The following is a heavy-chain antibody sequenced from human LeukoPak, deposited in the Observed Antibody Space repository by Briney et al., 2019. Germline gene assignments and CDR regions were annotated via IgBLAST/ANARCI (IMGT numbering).Heavy chain of an antibody. V-gene: IGHV3-23*01. J-gene: IGHJ4*02. D-gene: IGHD6-13*01. CDR3: PRVGSSSAWYFFNF. CDR2: LSSTGTT. CDR1: GIRFRSFG. Sequence: GALPLYCAASGIRFRSFGMGWVRPASEKGLEWVSTLSSTGTTFYADSVKGRFTISRANSENTLYLQMDSLTAEDTALYYCPRVGSSSAWYFFNFWGQGTLDTVSS.